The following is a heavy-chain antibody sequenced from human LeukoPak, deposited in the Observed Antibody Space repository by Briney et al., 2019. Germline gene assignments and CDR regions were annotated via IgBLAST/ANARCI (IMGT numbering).Heavy chain of an antibody. Sequence: PSETLSLTCTVSGGSISSYYWSWIRQPPGKGLEWIGYIYYSGSTNYNPSLKSRVTISVDTSKNQFSLKLSSVTAADTAVYYCARGGIAAAPYYFDYWGQGTLVTVSS. V-gene: IGHV4-59*01. CDR1: GGSISSYY. CDR2: IYYSGST. J-gene: IGHJ4*02. D-gene: IGHD6-13*01. CDR3: ARGGIAAAPYYFDY.